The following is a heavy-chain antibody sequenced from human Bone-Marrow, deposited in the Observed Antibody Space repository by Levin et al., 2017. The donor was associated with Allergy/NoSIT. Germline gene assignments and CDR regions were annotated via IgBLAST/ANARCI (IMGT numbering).Heavy chain of an antibody. Sequence: LSLTCAASGFTFTNAWLSWVRQAPGKGLEWVGRIKSKIDGGAADFAAPLEDRFIISRDDSTNTLYLQMNSLETGDTAVYYCATGATLGSGGWSRPLKFFHYWGQGTLVTVSA. CDR1: GFTFTNAW. J-gene: IGHJ4*02. V-gene: IGHV3-15*01. CDR3: ATGATLGSGGWSRPLKFFHY. CDR2: IKSKIDGGAA. D-gene: IGHD6-19*01.